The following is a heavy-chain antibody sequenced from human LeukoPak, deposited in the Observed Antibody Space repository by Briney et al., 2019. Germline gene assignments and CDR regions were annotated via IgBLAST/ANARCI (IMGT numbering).Heavy chain of an antibody. J-gene: IGHJ4*02. CDR3: ARVWWELPFDY. Sequence: SETLSPTCTVSGYSISSGYYWGWIRQPPGKGLEWIGSIYHSGSTYYNPSLKSRVTISVDTSKNQFSLKLSSVTAADTAVYYCARVWWELPFDYWGQGTLVTVSS. CDR1: GYSISSGYY. CDR2: IYHSGST. D-gene: IGHD1-26*01. V-gene: IGHV4-38-2*02.